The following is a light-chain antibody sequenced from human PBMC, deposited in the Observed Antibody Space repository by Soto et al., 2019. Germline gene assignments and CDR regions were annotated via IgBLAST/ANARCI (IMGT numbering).Light chain of an antibody. CDR1: QSVRSTS. CDR3: QQRSNWPPLT. V-gene: IGKV3D-20*02. Sequence: DIVLTQSPGTLSLSPGERATLSCRASQSVRSTSLAWYQQKPGQAPRLLIYGASSRATGIPDRFSGGGSGTDFTLTISRLEPEDFAVYYCQQRSNWPPLTFGGGTKVEIK. CDR2: GAS. J-gene: IGKJ4*01.